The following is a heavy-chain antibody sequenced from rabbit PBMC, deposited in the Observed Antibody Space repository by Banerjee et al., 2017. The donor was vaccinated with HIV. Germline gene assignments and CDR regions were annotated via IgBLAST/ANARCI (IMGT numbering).Heavy chain of an antibody. V-gene: IGHV1S40*01. Sequence: QSLEESGGDLVKPGASLTLTCKASGSDISSNAMCWVRQAPGKGLEWIACINTSSGNTVYATWAKGRFTISRTSSTTVALQMTSLTAADTATYFCARDGGSSVYTQYYFNLWGQGTLVTVS. CDR2: INTSSGNT. CDR3: ARDGGSSVYTQYYFNL. D-gene: IGHD8-1*01. CDR1: GSDISSNA. J-gene: IGHJ4*01.